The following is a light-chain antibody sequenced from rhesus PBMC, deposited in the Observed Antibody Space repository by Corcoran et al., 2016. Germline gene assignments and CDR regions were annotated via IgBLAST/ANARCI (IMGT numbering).Light chain of an antibody. Sequence: DIQMTQSPSSLSASVGDRVIITCRASQAITTSFNWYQQKPGKSPKRLIYKTSSLESGVPSRLSGIGSGTDFTLTISSLQPEDFATYYCLQYNTDPPTFGQGTRVEIK. V-gene: IGKV1-43*02. CDR3: LQYNTDPPT. CDR1: QAITTS. CDR2: KTS. J-gene: IGKJ1*01.